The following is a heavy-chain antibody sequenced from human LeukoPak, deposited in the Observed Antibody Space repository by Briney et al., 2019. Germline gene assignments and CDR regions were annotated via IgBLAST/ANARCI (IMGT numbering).Heavy chain of an antibody. V-gene: IGHV4-4*07. CDR3: ARVICSGGSCRFDY. J-gene: IGHJ4*02. CDR1: GGSISSYY. CDR2: IHTSGST. Sequence: SETLSLTCTVSGGSISSYYWNWIRQPAGKGLEWIGRIHTSGSTNYNPSLKSRVTMSVDTSKNKFSLKLSSVTAADTAVYYCARVICSGGSCRFDYWGQGTLITVSS. D-gene: IGHD2-15*01.